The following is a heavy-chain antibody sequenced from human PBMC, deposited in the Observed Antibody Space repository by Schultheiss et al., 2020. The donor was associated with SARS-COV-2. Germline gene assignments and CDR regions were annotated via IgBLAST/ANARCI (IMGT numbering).Heavy chain of an antibody. J-gene: IGHJ3*02. D-gene: IGHD6-13*01. CDR2: INHSGST. Sequence: SETLSLTCTVSGGSISSGGYYWSWIRQPPGKGLEWIGEINHSGSTYYNPSLKSRVTISVDTSKNQFSLKLSSVTAADTAVYYCARLSRRREIADDAFDIWGQGTMVTVSS. CDR1: GGSISSGGYY. V-gene: IGHV4-39*01. CDR3: ARLSRRREIADDAFDI.